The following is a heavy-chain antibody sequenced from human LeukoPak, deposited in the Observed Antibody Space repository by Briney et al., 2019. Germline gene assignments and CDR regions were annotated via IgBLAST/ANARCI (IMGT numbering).Heavy chain of an antibody. CDR2: ISGSGGST. J-gene: IGHJ4*02. Sequence: PGGPLRLSCAASGFTFSSYAMSWVRQAPGKGLEWVSAISGSGGSTYYADSVKGRFTISRDNSKNTLYLQMNSLRAEDTAVYYCAKFGTAGPHFDYWGQGTLVTVSS. CDR1: GFTFSSYA. D-gene: IGHD6-13*01. V-gene: IGHV3-23*01. CDR3: AKFGTAGPHFDY.